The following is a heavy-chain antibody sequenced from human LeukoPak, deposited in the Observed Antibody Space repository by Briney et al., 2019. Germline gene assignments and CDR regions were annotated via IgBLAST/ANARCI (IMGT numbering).Heavy chain of an antibody. CDR1: GFTFSSNV. CDR2: IPASGGST. CDR3: AKESSGGWYFDC. D-gene: IGHD6-19*01. V-gene: IGHV3-23*01. Sequence: GGSLRLSCEASGFTFSSNVMIWVRQAPGKGLEWVSSIPASGGSTYYADSVKGRFTISRDNSKNSLYLQMNSLRAEDTVVYYCAKESSGGWYFDCWGQGTLVTVSS. J-gene: IGHJ4*02.